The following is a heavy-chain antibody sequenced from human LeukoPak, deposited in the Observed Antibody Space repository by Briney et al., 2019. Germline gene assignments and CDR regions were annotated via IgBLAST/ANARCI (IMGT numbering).Heavy chain of an antibody. CDR3: AKRNSGSYWGLFDY. Sequence: GGSLRLSCAASGFTFSDYYTSWIRQAPGKGLGWVSYISSSGSTIYYADSVKGRFTISRDNAKNSLYLQMNSLRAEDTAVYYCAKRNSGSYWGLFDYWGQGTLVTVSS. D-gene: IGHD1-26*01. J-gene: IGHJ4*02. CDR2: ISSSGSTI. V-gene: IGHV3-11*04. CDR1: GFTFSDYY.